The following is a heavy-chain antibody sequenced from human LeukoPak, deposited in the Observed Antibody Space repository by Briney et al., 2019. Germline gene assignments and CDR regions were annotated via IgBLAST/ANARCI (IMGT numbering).Heavy chain of an antibody. Sequence: PGGSLRLSCAASGLTFSDYYMTWIRQAPGKGLEWVSSISSSSSYIYYADSVKGRFTISRDNAKNSLYLQMNSLRAEDTAVYYCARSPYHYDSSGSYDYWGQGTLVTVSS. V-gene: IGHV3-11*06. CDR2: ISSSSSYI. CDR1: GLTFSDYY. CDR3: ARSPYHYDSSGSYDY. D-gene: IGHD3-22*01. J-gene: IGHJ4*02.